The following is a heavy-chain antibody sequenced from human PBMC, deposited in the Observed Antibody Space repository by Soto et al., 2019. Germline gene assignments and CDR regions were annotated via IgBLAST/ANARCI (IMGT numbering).Heavy chain of an antibody. CDR3: ARDAEDDYVDYYFGY. D-gene: IGHD4-17*01. J-gene: IGHJ4*02. V-gene: IGHV1-18*01. CDR2: ISAYNGNT. Sequence: ASVKVSCKASGYTFTRYGISWVRQTPGQGFEWMGWISAYNGNTNYAQKLQGRVTMTTDTSTSTAYLELRSLRSDDTAVYYCARDAEDDYVDYYFGYWGQGTLDTVPS. CDR1: GYTFTRYG.